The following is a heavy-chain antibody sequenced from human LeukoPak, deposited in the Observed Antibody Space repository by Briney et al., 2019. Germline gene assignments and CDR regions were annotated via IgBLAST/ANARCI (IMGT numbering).Heavy chain of an antibody. Sequence: GGSLRLSCAASGFTFSSYAMHWVRQAPGKGLEWVAAISYDGSNKYYADSVKGRFTISRDNSKNTLYLQMNSLRAEDTAVYYCARGEYYDSSGYSPYFDYWGQGTLVTVSS. CDR1: GFTFSSYA. V-gene: IGHV3-30-3*01. D-gene: IGHD3-22*01. CDR2: ISYDGSNK. CDR3: ARGEYYDSSGYSPYFDY. J-gene: IGHJ4*02.